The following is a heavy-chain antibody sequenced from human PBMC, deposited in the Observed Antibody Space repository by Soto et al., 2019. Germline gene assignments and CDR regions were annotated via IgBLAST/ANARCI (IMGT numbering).Heavy chain of an antibody. CDR1: GFTFSNYA. Sequence: EVQLLESGGDLVQPGGSLRLSCAASGFTFSNYAMNWVRQAPGKGLEWVSAISGSGGSTYYADSVKGRFTISRDNSKNTLYLQMNSLRAEDTAVYYCAKVPLSLALFDYWGQGTLVTVSS. J-gene: IGHJ4*02. CDR3: AKVPLSLALFDY. CDR2: ISGSGGST. V-gene: IGHV3-23*01.